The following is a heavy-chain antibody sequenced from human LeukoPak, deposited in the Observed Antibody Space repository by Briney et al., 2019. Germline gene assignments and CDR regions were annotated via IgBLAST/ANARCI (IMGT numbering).Heavy chain of an antibody. CDR3: ARGRQQLVTDYYYYYMDV. CDR1: GGSLSSYY. V-gene: IGHV4-59*01. Sequence: SETLSLTCTVSGGSLSSYYWSWLRRPPGQGLEWIGYIYYSGSTNYNPSLKSRVTISVDTSKNQFSLTLSSVTAADTAVYYCARGRQQLVTDYYYYYMDVWGKGTTVTISS. J-gene: IGHJ6*03. D-gene: IGHD6-13*01. CDR2: IYYSGST.